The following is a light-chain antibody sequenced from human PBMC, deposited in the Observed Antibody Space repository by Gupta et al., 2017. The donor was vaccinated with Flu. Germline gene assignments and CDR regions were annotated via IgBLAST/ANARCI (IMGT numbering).Light chain of an antibody. CDR2: EDN. V-gene: IGLV1-51*02. CDR3: QTWDSGGNSGL. J-gene: IGLJ2*01. CDR1: RSNIGVNP. Sequence: QSVLTQTPSVSAAPGQEVTISCSGGRSNIGVNPVSWYQHLPGTAPRLVIFEDNRRPSGVPDRFSGSKSGTSATLGITGLQTGDEADYYCQTWDSGGNSGLFGGGTRLTVL.